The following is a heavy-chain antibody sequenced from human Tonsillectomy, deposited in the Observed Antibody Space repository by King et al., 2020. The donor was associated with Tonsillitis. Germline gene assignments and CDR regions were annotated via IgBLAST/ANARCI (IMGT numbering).Heavy chain of an antibody. CDR3: AKEIVECGCCFDY. D-gene: IGHD1-26*01. V-gene: IGHV3-30*02. Sequence: QLVQSGGGVVQPGGSLRLSCAAAGFIISGDGMHWVRQAPGKGLEWVAFIRSDGRKTFYADSAKGRLTISRDNSRNMMYLQMNSLGIEDTAVYYCAKEIVECGCCFDYWGQGSLVTVSS. CDR2: IRSDGRKT. CDR1: GFIISGDG. J-gene: IGHJ4*02.